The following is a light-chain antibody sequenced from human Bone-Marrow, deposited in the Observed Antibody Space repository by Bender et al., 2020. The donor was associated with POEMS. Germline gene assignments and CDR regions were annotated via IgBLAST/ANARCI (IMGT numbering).Light chain of an antibody. CDR2: HDT. CDR3: QSWGSNTAV. Sequence: SYELTQPPSVSVSPGQTATITCSGEKLGEEYACWYQKPGQSPVVVIYHDTKRPSGIPERFSGSTSGNTASLTISGTQTMDEADYYCQSWGSNTAVFGGGTKLTVL. CDR1: KLGEEY. J-gene: IGLJ2*01. V-gene: IGLV3-1*01.